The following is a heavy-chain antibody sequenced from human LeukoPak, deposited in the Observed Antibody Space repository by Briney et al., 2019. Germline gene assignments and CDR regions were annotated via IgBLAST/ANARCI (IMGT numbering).Heavy chain of an antibody. CDR1: GGSISSYY. CDR2: IYTSGST. J-gene: IGHJ3*02. D-gene: IGHD2-8*01. CDR3: ARRMVYAIGASDI. Sequence: SETLSLTCTVSGGSISSYYWSWIRQPPGKGLEWIGYIYTSGSTNYNPSLKSRVTISVDTSKNQFSLKLSSVTAADTAVYYCARRMVYAIGASDIWGQGTMVTVSS. V-gene: IGHV4-4*09.